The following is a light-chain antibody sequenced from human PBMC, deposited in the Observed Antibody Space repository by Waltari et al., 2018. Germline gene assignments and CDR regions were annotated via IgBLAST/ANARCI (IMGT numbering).Light chain of an antibody. CDR3: SSYTSSSTS. Sequence: QSALTQPASVSGSPGQSLTISCTGTSSDVGGYNYVSWYQQHPGKAPKLMIYDVSKRPSGVSNRFSGSKSGNTASLTISGLQAEDEADYYCSSYTSSSTSFGGGTKLTVL. J-gene: IGLJ2*01. V-gene: IGLV2-14*01. CDR2: DVS. CDR1: SSDVGGYNY.